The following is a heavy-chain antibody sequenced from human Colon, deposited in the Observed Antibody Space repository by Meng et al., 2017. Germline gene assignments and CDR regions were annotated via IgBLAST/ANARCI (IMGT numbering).Heavy chain of an antibody. V-gene: IGHV4-61*01. D-gene: IGHD1-26*01. Sequence: HVQRPESGPGLLRLSETLSLPCTVSGASVSSGNHYWSWIRQPPGKGLEYIAYVDYSGSTHYNPSLKSRVTMSVDTSKKQLSLKLSSVTAADTAVYYCAGGPWEFDYWGQGTLVTVSS. J-gene: IGHJ4*02. CDR3: AGGPWEFDY. CDR2: VDYSGST. CDR1: GASVSSGNHY.